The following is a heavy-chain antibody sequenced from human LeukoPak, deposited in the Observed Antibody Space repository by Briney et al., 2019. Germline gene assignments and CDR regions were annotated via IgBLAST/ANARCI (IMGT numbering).Heavy chain of an antibody. Sequence: ASVKVSCKASGGTFSSYAISWVRQAPGQGLEWMGRIIPILGIANYAQKFQGRVTITADKSTSTAYMELNSLRAEDTAVYHCVRDYYDSRAYHPDYWGQGTLVTVSS. D-gene: IGHD3-22*01. CDR3: VRDYYDSRAYHPDY. V-gene: IGHV1-69*04. J-gene: IGHJ4*02. CDR2: IIPILGIA. CDR1: GGTFSSYA.